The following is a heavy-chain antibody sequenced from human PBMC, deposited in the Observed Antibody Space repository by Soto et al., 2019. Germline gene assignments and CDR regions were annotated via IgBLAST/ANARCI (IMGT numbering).Heavy chain of an antibody. V-gene: IGHV1-69*12. CDR3: ARAVLEWPQAFDY. D-gene: IGHD3-3*01. J-gene: IGHJ4*02. CDR1: GGTFSSYA. Sequence: QVQLVQSGAEVKKPGYSVKVSCKASGGTFSSYAISWVRQAPGQGLEWMGGIIPIFGTATYAQKFQGRVTIPAGESTSTAYMELSSLRSEDTAVYYCARAVLEWPQAFDYWGQGTLVTVST. CDR2: IIPIFGTA.